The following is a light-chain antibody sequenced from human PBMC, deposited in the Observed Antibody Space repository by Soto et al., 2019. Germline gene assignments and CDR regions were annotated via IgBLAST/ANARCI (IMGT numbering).Light chain of an antibody. V-gene: IGLV2-14*01. J-gene: IGLJ2*01. CDR1: SSDIGDYDY. Sequence: QSALTQPASVSGSPGQSITISCTGTSSDIGDYDYVSWYQHLPGKAPKLLIFDVTHRPSGVSDRFSGSKSGNTASLTISGVRPEDEADYYCCSYTDIALDVVFGGGTQLNVL. CDR3: CSYTDIALDVV. CDR2: DVT.